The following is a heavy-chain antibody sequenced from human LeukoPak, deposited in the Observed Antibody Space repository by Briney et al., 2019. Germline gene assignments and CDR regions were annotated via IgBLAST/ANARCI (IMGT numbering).Heavy chain of an antibody. D-gene: IGHD2-2*01. CDR1: GFTFSSYA. V-gene: IGHV3-30*04. CDR3: ARAPDEISTSTRPGGYYMDV. Sequence: PGRSLRLSCAASGFTFSSYAMHWVRQAPGKGLEWAAVISYDGSNKYYADSVKGRFTISRDNSKNTLYLQMNSLRAEDTAVYYCARAPDEISTSTRPGGYYMDVWGKGTTVTVSS. J-gene: IGHJ6*03. CDR2: ISYDGSNK.